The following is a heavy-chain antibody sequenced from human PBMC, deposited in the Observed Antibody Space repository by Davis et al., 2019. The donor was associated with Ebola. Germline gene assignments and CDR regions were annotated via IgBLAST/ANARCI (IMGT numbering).Heavy chain of an antibody. D-gene: IGHD3-3*01. J-gene: IGHJ3*02. CDR1: GFTFSSYW. CDR2: IKQDGSEK. V-gene: IGHV3-7*01. CDR3: AKPRSGTYYDFWSGYYSPQVAFDI. Sequence: GESLKISCAASGFTFSSYWMSWVRQAPGKGLEWVANIKQDGSEKYYVDSVKGRFTISRDNAKNSLYLQMNSLRAEDTAVYYCAKPRSGTYYDFWSGYYSPQVAFDIWGQGTMVTVSS.